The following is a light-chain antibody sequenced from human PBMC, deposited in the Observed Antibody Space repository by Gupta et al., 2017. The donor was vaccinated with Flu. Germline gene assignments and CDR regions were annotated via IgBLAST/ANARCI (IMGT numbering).Light chain of an antibody. V-gene: IGKV1-33*01. Sequence: DIQMTQSPSSLSASVGDRITITCQASQDITNFVNWYLQRPGQAPRLLIYDASNLEPRVPSKFSGSGSGTHFTFSIDGLQPGDVATYYCQQYFKFPLTFGGGTTVTI. CDR1: QDITNF. CDR3: QQYFKFPLT. J-gene: IGKJ4*01. CDR2: DAS.